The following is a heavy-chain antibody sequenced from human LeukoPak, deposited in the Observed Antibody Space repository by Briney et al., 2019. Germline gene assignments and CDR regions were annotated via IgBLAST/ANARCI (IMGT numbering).Heavy chain of an antibody. Sequence: GGSLRLSCAASGFTFSSYWMHWVRQAPGKGLEWVSGISWNSGSIGYADSVKGRFTISRDNAKNSLYLQMNSLRAEDTALYYCAKGSSHLSAVVVAAPCDYWGQGTLVTVSS. V-gene: IGHV3-9*01. J-gene: IGHJ4*02. CDR2: ISWNSGSI. D-gene: IGHD2-15*01. CDR1: GFTFSSYW. CDR3: AKGSSHLSAVVVAAPCDY.